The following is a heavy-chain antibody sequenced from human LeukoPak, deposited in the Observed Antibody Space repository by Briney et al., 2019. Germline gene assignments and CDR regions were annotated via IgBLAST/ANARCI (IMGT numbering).Heavy chain of an antibody. V-gene: IGHV4-39*07. J-gene: IGHJ3*02. Sequence: SETLSLTCAVSGASISGSGYYWGWLRQPPGTGLEWIGNIYYSGSTYYNASLQSRVTISIDTSRNQFSLKLNSVTAADTAVYYCAKSNGYGLIGIWGQGTMVTVSS. CDR2: IYYSGST. CDR1: GASISGSGYY. CDR3: AKSNGYGLIGI. D-gene: IGHD3-22*01.